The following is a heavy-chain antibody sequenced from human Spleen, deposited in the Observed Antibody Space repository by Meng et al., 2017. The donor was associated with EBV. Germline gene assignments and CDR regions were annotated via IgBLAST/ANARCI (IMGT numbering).Heavy chain of an antibody. D-gene: IGHD6-13*01. CDR2: INHSGST. J-gene: IGHJ5*02. Sequence: VELEEWGPGLLKPAGTLSLTCPVYGGCFSGYYWSWIRQPPGKGLEWIGEINHSGSTNYNPSLTSRVTISVDTSKNQFSLKLSSVTAADTAVYFCAIRPGIAAAQDPWGQGTLVTVSS. CDR3: AIRPGIAAAQDP. V-gene: IGHV4-34*01. CDR1: GGCFSGYY.